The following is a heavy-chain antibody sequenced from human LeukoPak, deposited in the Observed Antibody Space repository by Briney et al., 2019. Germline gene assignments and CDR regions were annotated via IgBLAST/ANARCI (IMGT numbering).Heavy chain of an antibody. CDR1: GFTFSSYA. Sequence: GGSLRLSCAASGFTFSSYAMHWVRQAPGKGLEWVAVISYDGSNKYYADSVKGRFTISRDNSKNTLYLQMNSLRAEDTAIYYCTKHPMVFCSGGYCYLDYWGQGTLVTVSS. CDR2: ISYDGSNK. CDR3: TKHPMVFCSGGYCYLDY. V-gene: IGHV3-30-3*02. D-gene: IGHD2-15*01. J-gene: IGHJ4*02.